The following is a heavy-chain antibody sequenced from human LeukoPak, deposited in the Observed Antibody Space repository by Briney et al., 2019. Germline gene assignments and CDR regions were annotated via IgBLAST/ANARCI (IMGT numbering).Heavy chain of an antibody. J-gene: IGHJ4*02. V-gene: IGHV3-21*01. D-gene: IGHD3-9*01. CDR1: GFTFSSYR. CDR3: ARGDDILTGYYLAFDY. Sequence: PGGSLRLSCAASGFTFSSYRMNWVRQAPGKGLEWVSSISSSSSYIYYADSVKGRFTISRDNAKNSLYLQMNSLRAEDTAVYYCARGDDILTGYYLAFDYWGQGTLVTVSS. CDR2: ISSSSSYI.